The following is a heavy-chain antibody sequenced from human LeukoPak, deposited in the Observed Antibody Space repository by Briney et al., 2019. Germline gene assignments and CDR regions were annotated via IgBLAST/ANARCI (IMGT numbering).Heavy chain of an antibody. CDR1: GFTFSSYE. D-gene: IGHD3-10*01. J-gene: IGHJ4*02. CDR2: ISSSGSTI. CDR3: AREKKGATMADFDY. Sequence: PGGSLRLSCAASGFTFSSYEMNWVRQAPGKGLEWVSYISSSGSTIYYADSVKGRFTISRDNAKNSLYLQMNSLRAEDTAVYYCAREKKGATMADFDYWGQGTLVTGSS. V-gene: IGHV3-48*03.